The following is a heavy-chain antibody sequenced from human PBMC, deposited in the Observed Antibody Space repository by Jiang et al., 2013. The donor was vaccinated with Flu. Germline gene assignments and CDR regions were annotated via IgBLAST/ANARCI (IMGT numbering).Heavy chain of an antibody. CDR2: ISGSGGST. J-gene: IGHJ4*02. D-gene: IGHD3-10*01. CDR3: AKLGGYGSGTNSSCDY. V-gene: IGHV3-23*01. CDR1: EFTFSSYA. Sequence: QLLESGGGLVQPGGSLRLSCAASEFTFSSYAMSWVRQAPGKGLEWVSAISGSGGSTYYADSVKGRFTISRDNSKNTLYLQMNSLRAEDTAVYYCAKLGGYGSGTNSSCDYWGQGTLVTVSS.